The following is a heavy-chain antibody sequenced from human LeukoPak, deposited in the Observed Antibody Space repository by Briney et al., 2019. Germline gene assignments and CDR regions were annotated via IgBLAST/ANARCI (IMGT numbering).Heavy chain of an antibody. D-gene: IGHD4-11*01. Sequence: ASVKVSCKASGGTFSSYAVSWVRQAPGQGLEWMGRIIPIFGTANYAQKFQGRVTITTDESTSTAYMELSSLRSEDTAVYYCATEHIATLQTFDYWDQGTLVTVSS. CDR1: GGTFSSYA. J-gene: IGHJ4*02. CDR2: IIPIFGTA. CDR3: ATEHIATLQTFDY. V-gene: IGHV1-69*05.